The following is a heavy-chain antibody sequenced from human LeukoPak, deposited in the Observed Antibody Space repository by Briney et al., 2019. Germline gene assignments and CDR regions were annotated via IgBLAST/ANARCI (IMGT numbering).Heavy chain of an antibody. Sequence: GGSLRLSCAPSGFPFSDFSMSWVRQAPGKGLEWISTTNSGGTSTYYAESVKGRFTISRDNSKNTLYLQMNSLRAEDTAVYYCAKDRGMTTVTTVDYWGQGTLVTVSA. CDR3: AKDRGMTTVTTVDY. CDR1: GFPFSDFS. V-gene: IGHV3-23*01. D-gene: IGHD4-17*01. CDR2: TNSGGTST. J-gene: IGHJ4*02.